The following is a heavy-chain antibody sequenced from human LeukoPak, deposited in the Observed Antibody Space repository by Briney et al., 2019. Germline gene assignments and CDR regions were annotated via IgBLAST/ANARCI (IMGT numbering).Heavy chain of an antibody. Sequence: GESLKISCKGSGFSFTTYGIDWVRQTPGKGLEWMGIIYLGDSDTRYSPSFQGQVTISGDKSINIAYVHWTNLKASDTAMYYCARGVAARPHRQFGADYWGQGTLVTVSS. CDR2: IYLGDSDT. J-gene: IGHJ4*02. V-gene: IGHV5-51*01. D-gene: IGHD6-6*01. CDR1: GFSFTTYG. CDR3: ARGVAARPHRQFGADY.